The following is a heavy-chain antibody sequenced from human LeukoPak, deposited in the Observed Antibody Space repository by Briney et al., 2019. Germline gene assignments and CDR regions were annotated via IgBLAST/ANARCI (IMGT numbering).Heavy chain of an antibody. CDR2: INHSGST. D-gene: IGHD5-24*01. V-gene: IGHV4-34*01. CDR1: GGSFSNYY. J-gene: IGHJ4*01. CDR3: ARGEGARDGYNYAGPFYFDY. Sequence: SETLSLTCAVYGGSFSNYYWSWIRKPPGKGLEWIGEINHSGSTNYNPSLKSRVTISIDTSKNQFSLKLNSMTAADTAVYYCARGEGARDGYNYAGPFYFDYWGHGTLVTVSS.